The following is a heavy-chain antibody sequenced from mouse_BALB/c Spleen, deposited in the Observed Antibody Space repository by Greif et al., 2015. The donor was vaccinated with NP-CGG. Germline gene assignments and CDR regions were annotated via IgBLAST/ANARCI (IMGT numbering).Heavy chain of an antibody. CDR1: GYTFTSYY. V-gene: IGHV1S56*01. Sequence: VKLMESGPELVKPGASVRISCKASGYTFTSYYIHWVKQRPGQGLERIGWIFPGNVNTKYNEKFKGKATLTADKSSSTAYMQLSSLTSEDSAVYFCTRDTMDYWGQGTSVTVSS. CDR3: TRDTMDY. J-gene: IGHJ4*01. CDR2: IFPGNVNT.